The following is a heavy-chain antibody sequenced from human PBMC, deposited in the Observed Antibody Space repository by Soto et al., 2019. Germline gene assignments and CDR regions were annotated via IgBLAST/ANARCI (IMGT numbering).Heavy chain of an antibody. Sequence: VESLRISCAASGFTFSNYWMHWVRQVPGKGLVWVSRISGDGSSTSYADSVKGRFTFSRDNAKNTLYVQMNSLRAEDTAVYYCARDTYSGYDFGLWGQGTLVTVSS. D-gene: IGHD5-12*01. V-gene: IGHV3-74*01. J-gene: IGHJ5*02. CDR2: ISGDGSST. CDR1: GFTFSNYW. CDR3: ARDTYSGYDFGL.